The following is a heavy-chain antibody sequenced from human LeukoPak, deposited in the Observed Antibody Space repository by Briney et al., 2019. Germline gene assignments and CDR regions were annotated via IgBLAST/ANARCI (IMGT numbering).Heavy chain of an antibody. Sequence: PGRSLRLSCAASGFSLSGYGMHWVRQAPGKGLEWVAVISYDGSRKYYADSVKGRFTISRDNPKNTQYLEMNSLKAGDTAVYYCARVRAAHYYDYWGQGTLVTVSS. CDR3: ARVRAAHYYDY. V-gene: IGHV3-30-3*01. CDR1: GFSLSGYG. CDR2: ISYDGSRK. J-gene: IGHJ4*02. D-gene: IGHD6-6*01.